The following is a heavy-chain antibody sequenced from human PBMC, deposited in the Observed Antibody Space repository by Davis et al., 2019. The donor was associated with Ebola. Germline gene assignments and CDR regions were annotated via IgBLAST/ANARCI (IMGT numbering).Heavy chain of an antibody. CDR3: ARSYDSSGYPSFDP. D-gene: IGHD3-22*01. CDR1: GFTFSSYG. Sequence: GGSLRLSCAASGFTFSSYGMHCVRQAPGKGLEWVAVIWYDGSNKYYADSVKGRFTISRDNSKNTLYLQMNSLRAEDTAVYYCARSYDSSGYPSFDPWGQGTLVTVSS. J-gene: IGHJ5*02. V-gene: IGHV3-33*01. CDR2: IWYDGSNK.